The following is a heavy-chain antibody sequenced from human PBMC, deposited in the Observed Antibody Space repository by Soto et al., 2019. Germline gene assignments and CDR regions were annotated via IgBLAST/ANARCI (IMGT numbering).Heavy chain of an antibody. D-gene: IGHD2-15*01. Sequence: QVQLVQSGAEVKKPGSSVKVSCKASGGTLSSYVISWVRQAPGQGLEWMGGIIPMSHTPNYAQKFQGRVTITADEFTSTTYLELTNLRSEDTAVFYCARATVIAARLTWFESWGPGTLVTVSS. V-gene: IGHV1-69*01. CDR3: ARATVIAARLTWFES. CDR1: GGTLSSYV. J-gene: IGHJ5*01. CDR2: IIPMSHTP.